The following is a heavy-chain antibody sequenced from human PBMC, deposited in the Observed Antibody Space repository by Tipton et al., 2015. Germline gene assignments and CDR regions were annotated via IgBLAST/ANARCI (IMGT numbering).Heavy chain of an antibody. CDR3: ARHKDSGTYPLDY. V-gene: IGHV4-38-2*01. CDR1: AYSISSDYY. J-gene: IGHJ4*02. D-gene: IGHD3-10*01. Sequence: TLSLTCAVSAYSISSDYYWGWIRQPPGKGLEWIGSISHSGNTYYNPSLKSRVTMSRDTSKNQISLKLTSATAADTAIYYCARHKDSGTYPLDYWGQGTLVTVS. CDR2: ISHSGNT.